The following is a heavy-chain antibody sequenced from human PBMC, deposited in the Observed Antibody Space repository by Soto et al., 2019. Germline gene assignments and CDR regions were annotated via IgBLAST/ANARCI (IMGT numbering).Heavy chain of an antibody. J-gene: IGHJ5*02. CDR2: IKQDGSEK. Sequence: PGGSLRLSCAASGFTFISYWMSWVRQAPGKGLEWVANIKQDGSEKYYVDSVKGRFTISRDNAKNSLYLQMNSLRAEDTAVYYCARGNKLRYFDWLLSGWFDPWGQGTLVTVSS. D-gene: IGHD3-9*01. CDR3: ARGNKLRYFDWLLSGWFDP. CDR1: GFTFISYW. V-gene: IGHV3-7*03.